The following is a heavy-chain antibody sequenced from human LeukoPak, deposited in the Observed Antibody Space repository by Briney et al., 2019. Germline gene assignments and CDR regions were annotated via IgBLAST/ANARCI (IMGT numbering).Heavy chain of an antibody. Sequence: PSETLSLTCTVSGGSISSRIYYWSWIRQPAGKGLEWVSGITESGGNTNYADSVKGRFTISRDNSKNTLYLEVHSLRVEDTAVYYCAKVIRSPKILVVSDAFDVWGQGTVVVVSS. CDR1: GGSISSRIYY. CDR2: ITESGGNT. D-gene: IGHD3-22*01. V-gene: IGHV3-23*01. J-gene: IGHJ3*01. CDR3: AKVIRSPKILVVSDAFDV.